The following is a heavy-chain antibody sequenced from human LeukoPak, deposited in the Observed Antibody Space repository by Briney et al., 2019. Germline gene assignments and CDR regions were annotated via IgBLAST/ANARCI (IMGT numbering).Heavy chain of an antibody. CDR3: ARGSSSRFGY. Sequence: SETLSLTCTVSGGSISSYYWSWIRQPPGKGLEWIGEINHSGSTNYNPSLKSRVTISVDKSKNQFSLKLSSVTAADTAVYYCARGSSSRFGYWGQGTLVTVSS. D-gene: IGHD6-13*01. V-gene: IGHV4-34*01. CDR1: GGSISSYY. CDR2: INHSGST. J-gene: IGHJ4*02.